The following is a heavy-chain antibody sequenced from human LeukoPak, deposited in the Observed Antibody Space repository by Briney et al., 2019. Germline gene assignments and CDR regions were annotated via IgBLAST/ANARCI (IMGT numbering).Heavy chain of an antibody. CDR1: GGTFSSYA. CDR2: IIPIFGTA. D-gene: IGHD5-24*01. CDR3: AYGYLAGYYYMDV. V-gene: IGHV1-69*06. J-gene: IGHJ6*03. Sequence: ASVKVSCKASGGTFSSYAISWVRQAPGQGLEWMGGIIPIFGTANYAQKFQGRVTITADKSTSTAYMELSSLRSEDTAVYYCAYGYLAGYYYMDVWGKGTTVTVSS.